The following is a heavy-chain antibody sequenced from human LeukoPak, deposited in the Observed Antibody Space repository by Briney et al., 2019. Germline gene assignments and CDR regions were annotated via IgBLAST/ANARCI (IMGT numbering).Heavy chain of an antibody. V-gene: IGHV4-4*07. CDR1: SGSISSYD. D-gene: IGHD1-1*01. CDR2: IYTSGSP. CDR3: ARSRTPRYFDY. Sequence: SETLSLTCTVSSGSISSYDWSWIRQPAGKGLEWIGRIYTSGSPKYNPSLKSRLTISVDSSKNQFSLRLSSVTAADTAVYYCARSRTPRYFDYWGQGTLVTVSS. J-gene: IGHJ4*02.